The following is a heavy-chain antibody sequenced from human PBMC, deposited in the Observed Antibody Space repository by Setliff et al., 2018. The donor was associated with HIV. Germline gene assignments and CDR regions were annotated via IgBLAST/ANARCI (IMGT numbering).Heavy chain of an antibody. D-gene: IGHD2-21*02. V-gene: IGHV4-39*01. CDR2: IYYSGTT. Sequence: SETLSLTCSVSGGSINSDNYYWGWIRQAPGKGLEWIGSIYYSGTTYYNPSLRGRVTISVDRSRNQFSLTLNSVTAADTATYYCASRGIVGVTMIMPDEFFVHWGHGTLVTVSS. CDR3: ASRGIVGVTMIMPDEFFVH. J-gene: IGHJ1*01. CDR1: GGSINSDNYY.